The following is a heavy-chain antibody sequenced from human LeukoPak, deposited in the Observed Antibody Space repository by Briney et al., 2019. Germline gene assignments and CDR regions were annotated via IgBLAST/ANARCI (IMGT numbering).Heavy chain of an antibody. Sequence: SETLSLTCAVYGGSFSGYYWSWIRQPPGKGLEWIGEINHSGSTNYNPSLKSRVTMSVDTSKNQFSLKLSSVTAADTAVYYCARDTYSGSSTFDYWGQGTLVTVSS. CDR2: INHSGST. J-gene: IGHJ4*02. V-gene: IGHV4-34*01. CDR1: GGSFSGYY. CDR3: ARDTYSGSSTFDY. D-gene: IGHD1-26*01.